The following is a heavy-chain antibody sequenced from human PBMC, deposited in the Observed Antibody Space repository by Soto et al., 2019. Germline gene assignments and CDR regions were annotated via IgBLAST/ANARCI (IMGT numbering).Heavy chain of an antibody. CDR1: GGSISSDNYF. CDR3: AREVKSAAASAAFDI. Sequence: QVQLQESGPGLVTPSQTLSLTCTVSGGSISSDNYFWSWIRQHPGKGLDWIGYIDYIGRAYYKPSLKSRVTTSVDTSKIQCALRLRSVTVADTATYYCAREVKSAAASAAFDIWGQGTVVTVSS. D-gene: IGHD2-15*01. V-gene: IGHV4-31*03. CDR2: IDYIGRA. J-gene: IGHJ3*02.